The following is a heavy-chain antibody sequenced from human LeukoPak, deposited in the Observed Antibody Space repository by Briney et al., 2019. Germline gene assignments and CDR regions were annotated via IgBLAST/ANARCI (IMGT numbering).Heavy chain of an antibody. J-gene: IGHJ6*03. Sequence: SETLSLTCAVYGGSFSGYYWSWIRQPPGKGLEWIGEINHSGSTNYNPSLKSRVTISVDTSKNQFSLKLSSVTAADTAVYYCARGGRQQLTYCYYYYYMDVWGKGTTVTVSS. CDR2: INHSGST. CDR1: GGSFSGYY. V-gene: IGHV4-34*01. CDR3: ARGGRQQLTYCYYYYYMDV. D-gene: IGHD6-13*01.